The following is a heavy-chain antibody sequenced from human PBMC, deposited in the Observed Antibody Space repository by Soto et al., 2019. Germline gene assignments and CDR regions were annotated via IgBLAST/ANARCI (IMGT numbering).Heavy chain of an antibody. CDR1: GYTFTGYY. V-gene: IGHV1-2*04. CDR3: ARDSGLRYFDWSPLDV. Sequence: ASVKVSCKASGYTFTGYYMHWVRQAPGQGLEWMGWINPNSGGTNYAQKFQGWVTMTRDTSISTAYMELSRLRSDDTAVYYCARDSGLRYFDWSPLDVWGKGTTVTVSS. CDR2: INPNSGGT. J-gene: IGHJ6*04. D-gene: IGHD3-9*01.